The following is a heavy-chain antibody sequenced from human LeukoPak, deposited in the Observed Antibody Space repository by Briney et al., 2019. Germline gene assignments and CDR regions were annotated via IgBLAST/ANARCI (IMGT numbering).Heavy chain of an antibody. CDR2: INHSGST. CDR1: GGSFSGYY. Sequence: PSETLSLTCAVYGGSFSGYYWSWIRQPPGKGLEWIGEINHSGSTNYNPSLRSRVTISVDTSKNQFSLKLSSVTAADTAVYYCARPDGCGGDCSGAFDIWGQGTMVTVSS. CDR3: ARPDGCGGDCSGAFDI. D-gene: IGHD2-21*01. J-gene: IGHJ3*02. V-gene: IGHV4-34*01.